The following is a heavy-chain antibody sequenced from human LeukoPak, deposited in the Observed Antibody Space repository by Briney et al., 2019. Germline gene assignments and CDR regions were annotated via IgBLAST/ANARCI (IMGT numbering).Heavy chain of an antibody. V-gene: IGHV3-7*03. CDR3: ARPFITMVWGVINY. Sequence: GGSLRLSCAASGFTFSSYWMSWVRQAPGKGLEWVANIKQDGSEKYYVDSVKGRFTISRDNAKNSLYLQMNSLRAEDTAVYYCARPFITMVWGVINYWGQGTLVTVSS. J-gene: IGHJ4*02. CDR2: IKQDGSEK. D-gene: IGHD3-10*01. CDR1: GFTFSSYW.